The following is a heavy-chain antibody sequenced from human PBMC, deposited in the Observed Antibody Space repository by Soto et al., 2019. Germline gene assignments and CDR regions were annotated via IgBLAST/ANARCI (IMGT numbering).Heavy chain of an antibody. V-gene: IGHV1-18*01. J-gene: IGHJ3*02. D-gene: IGHD2-8*01. Sequence: ASVKVSCKASGYSFTLFGINWVRQAPGQGLEWMGWISAYNGNTYHAQNLQGRLTMATDTSTGTAYMELRSLRSDDTAVYYCARVSGVRRGYAFDIWGKGTMVTVSS. CDR1: GYSFTLFG. CDR2: ISAYNGNT. CDR3: ARVSGVRRGYAFDI.